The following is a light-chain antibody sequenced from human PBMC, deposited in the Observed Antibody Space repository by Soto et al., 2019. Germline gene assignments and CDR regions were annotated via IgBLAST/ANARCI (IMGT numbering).Light chain of an antibody. CDR1: QSVSNSF. CDR3: QQYSSLPHT. Sequence: SVLTQSPAILSLSPGERATLSCRASQSVSNSFFAWYQQKPGQAPRLLIYGVSSRATGIPDRFSGRGSGTDFTLTISRLESEDFVVYYCQQYSSLPHTFGQGTKLEVK. CDR2: GVS. J-gene: IGKJ2*01. V-gene: IGKV3-20*01.